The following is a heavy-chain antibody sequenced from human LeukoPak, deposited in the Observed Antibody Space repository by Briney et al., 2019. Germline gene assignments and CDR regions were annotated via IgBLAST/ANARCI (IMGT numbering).Heavy chain of an antibody. CDR2: IYYSGST. J-gene: IGHJ3*02. CDR1: GGSISNYY. CDR3: ARESQDDAFDI. V-gene: IGHV4-59*01. Sequence: SETLSLTCTVSGGSISNYYWSWIRQPPGKGLEWIGYIYYSGSTNYNPSLKSRVTISVDTSKNQFSLKLSSVTAADTAVYYCARESQDDAFDIWGQGAMVTVSS.